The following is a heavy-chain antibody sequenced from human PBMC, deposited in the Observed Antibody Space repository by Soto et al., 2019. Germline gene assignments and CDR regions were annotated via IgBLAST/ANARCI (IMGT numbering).Heavy chain of an antibody. Sequence: GGSLRLSCAASGLIFSNYKMHWVRQAPGKGQVWVSRINTDGSITDYADSVKGRFTVSRDIAKNTMYLQMNSLTADDTAVYYCARDTNGLHYWGQGTLVTVSS. V-gene: IGHV3-74*01. D-gene: IGHD2-8*01. CDR2: INTDGSIT. J-gene: IGHJ4*02. CDR1: GLIFSNYK. CDR3: ARDTNGLHY.